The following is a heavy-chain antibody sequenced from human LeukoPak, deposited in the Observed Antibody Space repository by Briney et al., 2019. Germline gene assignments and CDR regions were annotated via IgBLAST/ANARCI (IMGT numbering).Heavy chain of an antibody. CDR3: ANGYSGYDFYYYYMDV. J-gene: IGHJ6*03. CDR2: IIPIFGTA. Sequence: SVTVTCKASGGTFSGYAISWVRQAPGQGLEWMGGIIPIFGTANYAQKFQGRVTITADKSTSTAYMELSSLRSEDTAVYYCANGYSGYDFYYYYMDVWGKGTTVTVSS. D-gene: IGHD5-12*01. CDR1: GGTFSGYA. V-gene: IGHV1-69*06.